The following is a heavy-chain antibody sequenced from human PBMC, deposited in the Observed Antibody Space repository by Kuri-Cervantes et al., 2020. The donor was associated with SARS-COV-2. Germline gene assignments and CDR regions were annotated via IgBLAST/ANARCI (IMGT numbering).Heavy chain of an antibody. J-gene: IGHJ4*02. CDR3: ASTASGSAAPFDY. D-gene: IGHD2-2*01. V-gene: IGHV3-21*01. CDR1: GFTFSSYS. Sequence: GESLKISCAASGFTFSSYSMNWVRQAPGKGLEWVSSISSSSSYIYYADSVKGRFTISRDNAKNSLYLQMNSLRAEDTAVYYCASTASGSAAPFDYWGQGTLVTVSS. CDR2: ISSSSSYI.